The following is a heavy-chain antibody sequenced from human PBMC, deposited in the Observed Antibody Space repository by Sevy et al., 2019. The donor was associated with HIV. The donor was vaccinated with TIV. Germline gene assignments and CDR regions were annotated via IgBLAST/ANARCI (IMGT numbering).Heavy chain of an antibody. Sequence: GGSLRLSCAASGFTFSSYGMHWVRQAPGKGLEWVAVIWYDGSNKYYADSVKGRLTISRDNSKNTLYLQMNSLRAEDTAVYYCARARYCSSTSCYYYYYYGMDVWGQGTTVTVSS. J-gene: IGHJ6*02. CDR1: GFTFSSYG. D-gene: IGHD2-2*01. CDR3: ARARYCSSTSCYYYYYYGMDV. CDR2: IWYDGSNK. V-gene: IGHV3-33*01.